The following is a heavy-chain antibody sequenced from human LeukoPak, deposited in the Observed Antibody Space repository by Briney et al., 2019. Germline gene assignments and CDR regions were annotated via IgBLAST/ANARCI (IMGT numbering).Heavy chain of an antibody. CDR3: ARESSGSYILGDVFDI. D-gene: IGHD3-10*01. J-gene: IGHJ3*02. Sequence: GGSLRLSCAASGFTVSSNYMSWVRQAPGKGLEWVSVIYSGGSTYYADSVKGRFTISRDNSKNTLYLQMNSLRAEDTAVYYCARESSGSYILGDVFDIWGQGTMVTVSS. CDR1: GFTVSSNY. CDR2: IYSGGST. V-gene: IGHV3-53*01.